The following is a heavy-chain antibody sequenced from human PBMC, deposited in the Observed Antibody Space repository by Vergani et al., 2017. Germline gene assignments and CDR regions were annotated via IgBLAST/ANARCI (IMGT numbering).Heavy chain of an antibody. D-gene: IGHD6-19*01. CDR2: ISGHGDRT. V-gene: IGHV3-23*01. Sequence: EVHLLESGGGQVEAGGSLRLSCVASGFTFSNSAMSWVRQTSGKGLEWVSAISGHGDRTYYADSVKGRFTISRDNSKNTVYLQMNSLRAEDTAVYYCARDVSSGWYFFDYWGQGTLVTVSS. J-gene: IGHJ4*02. CDR3: ARDVSSGWYFFDY. CDR1: GFTFSNSA.